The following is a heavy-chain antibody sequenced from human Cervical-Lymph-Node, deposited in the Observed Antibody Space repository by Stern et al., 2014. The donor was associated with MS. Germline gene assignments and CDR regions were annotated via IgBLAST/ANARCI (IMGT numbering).Heavy chain of an antibody. J-gene: IGHJ4*02. CDR2: INHRGST. CDR3: ARLMTTVTNTDY. Sequence: QVQLQQWGAGLLKPSETLSLTCAVYGGSFSGYYWSWIRQPPGKGLEWIGEINHRGSTNYNPSLKSRVTISVDTSKNQFSLKLSSVTAADTAVYYCARLMTTVTNTDYWGQGTLVTVSS. V-gene: IGHV4-34*01. D-gene: IGHD4-17*01. CDR1: GGSFSGYY.